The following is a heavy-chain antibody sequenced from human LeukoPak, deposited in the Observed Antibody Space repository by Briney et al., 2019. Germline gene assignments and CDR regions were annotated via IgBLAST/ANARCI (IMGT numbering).Heavy chain of an antibody. CDR2: ISSDGSSI. J-gene: IGHJ4*02. CDR1: GFSFSTSW. D-gene: IGHD3-16*01. Sequence: GGSLRLSCAASGFSFSTSWMHWVRQAPGKGLVWVSHISSDGSSIKYADSVKGRFTISRDNATNTLYLQMDSLRAEDTAVYYCTRDGGVGYWGQGTLVTVSS. V-gene: IGHV3-74*03. CDR3: TRDGGVGY.